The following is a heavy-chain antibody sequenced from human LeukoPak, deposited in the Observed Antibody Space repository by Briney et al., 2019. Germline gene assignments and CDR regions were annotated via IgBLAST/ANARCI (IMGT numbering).Heavy chain of an antibody. Sequence: TPSGTLSLTCTVSGGSISSSSYYWGWIRQPPGKGLEWIGSIYYSGSTYYNPSLKSRVTISVDTSKNQFSLKLSSVTAADTAVYYCARHTVYYDFWSGPSDAFDIWGQGTMVTVSS. D-gene: IGHD3-3*01. CDR1: GGSISSSSYY. CDR2: IYYSGST. J-gene: IGHJ3*02. CDR3: ARHTVYYDFWSGPSDAFDI. V-gene: IGHV4-39*01.